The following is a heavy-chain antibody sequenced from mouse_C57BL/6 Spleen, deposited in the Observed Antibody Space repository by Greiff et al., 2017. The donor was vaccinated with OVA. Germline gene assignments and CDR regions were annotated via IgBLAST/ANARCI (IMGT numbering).Heavy chain of an antibody. D-gene: IGHD2-4*01. V-gene: IGHV10-1*01. CDR2: IRSKSNNYAT. CDR1: GFSFNTYA. CDR3: VRFYDYEFAY. Sequence: EVQGVESGGGLVQPKGSLRLSCAASGFSFNTYAMNWVRQAPGKGLEWVARIRSKSNNYATYYADSVKDRFTISRDDSESMLYLQMNNLKTEDTAMYYCVRFYDYEFAYWGQGTLVTVSA. J-gene: IGHJ3*01.